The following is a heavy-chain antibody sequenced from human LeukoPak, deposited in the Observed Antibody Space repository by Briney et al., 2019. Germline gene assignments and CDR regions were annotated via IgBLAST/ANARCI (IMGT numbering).Heavy chain of an antibody. V-gene: IGHV1-46*01. J-gene: IGHJ5*02. CDR3: ARVSAAGYNWFDP. Sequence: ASVKVSCKASGYTFTSYYMHWVRQAPGQGLEWMGIINPSGGSTSYAQKFQGRVTTTRDTSTSTVYTELSSLRSEDTAVYYCARVSAAGYNWFDPWGQGTLVTVSS. CDR2: INPSGGST. CDR1: GYTFTSYY. D-gene: IGHD6-13*01.